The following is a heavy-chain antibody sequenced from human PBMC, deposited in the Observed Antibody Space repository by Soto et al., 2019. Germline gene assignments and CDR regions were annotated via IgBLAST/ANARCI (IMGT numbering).Heavy chain of an antibody. V-gene: IGHV1-69*01. D-gene: IGHD5-12*01. CDR3: ASERVAEMATGGYFDN. J-gene: IGHJ4*02. CDR1: GGTFSDLA. Sequence: QVHLVQSGAEVKKPGSSVKVSCKTSGGTFSDLAFSWVLQAPRQGLEWVGGIVPLFGTPDYAQKFQGRVTINADESSSTVYMELRSLRSEDTAVYYCASERVAEMATGGYFDNWGQGTLVTVSS. CDR2: IVPLFGTP.